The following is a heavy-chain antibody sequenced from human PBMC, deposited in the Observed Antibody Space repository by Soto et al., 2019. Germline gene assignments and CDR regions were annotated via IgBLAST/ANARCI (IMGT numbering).Heavy chain of an antibody. Sequence: QTLSLTCAISGDSVSSKSATWNWIRQSPSRGLEWLGRTYYRSKWSTDYAVSVKGRITVSPDTSKNQFSLRLNSVTPEDTAVYYCARALAGSYDYWGQGTLVTVSS. J-gene: IGHJ4*02. CDR1: GDSVSSKSAT. V-gene: IGHV6-1*01. CDR3: ARALAGSYDY. D-gene: IGHD1-26*01. CDR2: TYYRSKWST.